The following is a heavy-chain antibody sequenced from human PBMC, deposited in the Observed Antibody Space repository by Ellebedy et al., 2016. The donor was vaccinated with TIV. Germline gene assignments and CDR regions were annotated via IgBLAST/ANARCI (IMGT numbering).Heavy chain of an antibody. CDR1: GGSFSGYY. D-gene: IGHD3-22*01. Sequence: SQTLSLTCAVYGGSFSGYYWSWIRQPPGKGLEWIGEINHSGGTNYNPSLRSRVSISVATSKSQLSLKLSSVTATDAAVYYCARLRPTGTGGRGYFDHWGQGSLVTVSS. V-gene: IGHV4-34*01. J-gene: IGHJ4*02. CDR3: ARLRPTGTGGRGYFDH. CDR2: INHSGGT.